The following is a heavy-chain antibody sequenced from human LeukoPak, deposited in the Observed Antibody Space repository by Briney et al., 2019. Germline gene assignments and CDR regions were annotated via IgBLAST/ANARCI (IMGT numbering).Heavy chain of an antibody. Sequence: GESLKISCKGSGYSFTNYWIGWVRQMPGKGLEWKGIIYPGDSDTRYSPSFQGQVTISADKSISTAYLQWSSLKASDTAMYYCARHSAVVGAAALDYWGQGTLVTVSS. CDR2: IYPGDSDT. V-gene: IGHV5-51*01. D-gene: IGHD6-13*01. CDR3: ARHSAVVGAAALDY. J-gene: IGHJ4*02. CDR1: GYSFTNYW.